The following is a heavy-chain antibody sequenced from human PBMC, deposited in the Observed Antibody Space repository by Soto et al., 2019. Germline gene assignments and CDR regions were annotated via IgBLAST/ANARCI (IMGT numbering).Heavy chain of an antibody. V-gene: IGHV1-69*01. Sequence: QVQLVQSGAEVKNPGSSVRVSCKVSGGPFSNYGLSWVRQAPGQGLEWMGGIIPISSTTYSTQTFRGRVTFSADQSTSTAYMELHSLTSKDTAVYYCARDASYGLQVYFVSWGQGTLVTVSS. J-gene: IGHJ4*02. CDR2: IIPISSTT. CDR3: ARDASYGLQVYFVS. CDR1: GGPFSNYG. D-gene: IGHD3-16*01.